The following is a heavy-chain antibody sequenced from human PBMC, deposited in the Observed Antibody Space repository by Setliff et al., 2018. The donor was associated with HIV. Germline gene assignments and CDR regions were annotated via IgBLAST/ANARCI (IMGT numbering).Heavy chain of an antibody. V-gene: IGHV4-4*07. D-gene: IGHD3-16*01. Sequence: SETLSLTCTVSSGSISSDYWSWIRQPAGKGLEWIGRYYPSGGTNYNPSLKSRVTLSVDTSKNHFSPRLTSVTAADTAVYYCARLSAGPYSGGGYFYYMDVWGKGTTVTVSS. CDR3: ARLSAGPYSGGGYFYYMDV. CDR1: SGSISSDY. J-gene: IGHJ6*03. CDR2: YYPSGGT.